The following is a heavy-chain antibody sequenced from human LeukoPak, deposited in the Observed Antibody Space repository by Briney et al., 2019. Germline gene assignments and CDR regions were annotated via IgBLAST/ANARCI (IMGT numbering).Heavy chain of an antibody. J-gene: IGHJ4*02. V-gene: IGHV3-7*01. CDR2: IKQDGGEM. CDR3: ARRTAEITH. Sequence: GESLRLSCAASGFAFNYYWMTWVRQAPGKGLEWVANIKQDGGEMYYMDSVKGRFTISRDNAKNSLYLQMNSLTAEDTAVYYCARRTAEITHWGQGILVTVSS. CDR1: GFAFNYYW. D-gene: IGHD1-1*01.